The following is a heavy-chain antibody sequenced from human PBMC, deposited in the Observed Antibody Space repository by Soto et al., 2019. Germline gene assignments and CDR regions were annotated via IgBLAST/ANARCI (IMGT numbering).Heavy chain of an antibody. CDR2: IYYSGST. CDR3: ARHWVVVAATPGNWFDP. V-gene: IGHV4-39*01. J-gene: IGHJ5*02. CDR1: GGSISSSSYY. Sequence: SETLSLTCTVSGGSISSSSYYWGWIRQPPGKGLEWIGSIYYSGSTYYNPSLKSRVTISVDTSKNQFSLKLSSVTAADTAVYYCARHWVVVAATPGNWFDPWGQGTLVTVSS. D-gene: IGHD2-15*01.